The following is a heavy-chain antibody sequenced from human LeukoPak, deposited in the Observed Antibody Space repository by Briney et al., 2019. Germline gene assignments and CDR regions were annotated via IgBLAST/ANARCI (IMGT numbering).Heavy chain of an antibody. CDR1: GGSISSYY. CDR2: IYYSGST. Sequence: KPSETLSLTCTVSGGSISSYYWSWIRQPPVKGLEWIGYIYYSGSTNYNPSLKSRVTISVDTSKNQFSLKLSSVTAADTAVYYCARPFSRGYYYDSSGYDDAFDIWGQGTMVTVSS. D-gene: IGHD3-22*01. CDR3: ARPFSRGYYYDSSGYDDAFDI. V-gene: IGHV4-59*01. J-gene: IGHJ3*02.